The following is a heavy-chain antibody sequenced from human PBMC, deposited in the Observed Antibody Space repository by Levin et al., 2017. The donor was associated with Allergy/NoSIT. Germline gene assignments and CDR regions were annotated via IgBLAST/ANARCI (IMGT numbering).Heavy chain of an antibody. CDR1: GFTFSIYD. CDR2: ISYDGSNK. D-gene: IGHD2-15*01. CDR3: AKSRVVYCSGGSCYSGFDY. J-gene: IGHJ4*02. Sequence: GGSLRLSCAASGFTFSIYDIHWVRQAPGKGLEWVALISYDGSNKYYADSVKGRFTISRDNSKNTLYLQMNSLRAEDTAVYYCAKSRVVYCSGGSCYSGFDYWGQGTLVTVSS. V-gene: IGHV3-30*18.